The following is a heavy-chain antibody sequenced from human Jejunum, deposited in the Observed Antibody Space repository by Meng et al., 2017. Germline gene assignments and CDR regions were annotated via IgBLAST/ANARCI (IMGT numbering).Heavy chain of an antibody. CDR3: ARVFGYSYAYHIDY. CDR1: GDSISSGGYY. Sequence: QVQLQESGPGLVKPSQTLSLTCTVSGDSISSGGYYWSWIRHTPGKGLEWIGYMYDSESIYYNPSLKSRLSISVDTSKNQFSLKLSSVTAADSAVYYCARVFGYSYAYHIDYWGQGALVTVSS. D-gene: IGHD5-18*01. CDR2: MYDSESI. V-gene: IGHV4-31*03. J-gene: IGHJ4*02.